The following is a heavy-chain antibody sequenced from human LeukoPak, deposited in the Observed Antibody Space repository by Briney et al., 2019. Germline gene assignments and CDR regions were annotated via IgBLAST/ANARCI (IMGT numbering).Heavy chain of an antibody. CDR2: IGIRGDT. V-gene: IGHV3-13*01. D-gene: IGHD6-19*01. J-gene: IGHJ4*02. CDR3: ARGGIQVSGIDEFDY. CDR1: RFTFIDYD. Sequence: GGSLRLSCAASRFTFIDYDMHWVRPVIGKGLEWVSAIGIRGDTHYSGSVKGRFTISRENAESSLYLQMNSLRAEDTAVYYCARGGIQVSGIDEFDYWGQGTLVAASS.